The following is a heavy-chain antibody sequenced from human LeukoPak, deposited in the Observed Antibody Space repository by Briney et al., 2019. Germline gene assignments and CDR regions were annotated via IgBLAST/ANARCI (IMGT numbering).Heavy chain of an antibody. D-gene: IGHD6-19*01. V-gene: IGHV3-30*03. CDR2: ISYDGSNK. Sequence: PGGSLRLSCAASGFTFSSYGMHWVRQAPGKGLEWVAVISYDGSNKYYADSVKGRFTISRDNAKNSLYLQMNSLRAEDTAIYYCARDNSGWSRDYWGQGTLVTVSS. J-gene: IGHJ4*02. CDR3: ARDNSGWSRDY. CDR1: GFTFSSYG.